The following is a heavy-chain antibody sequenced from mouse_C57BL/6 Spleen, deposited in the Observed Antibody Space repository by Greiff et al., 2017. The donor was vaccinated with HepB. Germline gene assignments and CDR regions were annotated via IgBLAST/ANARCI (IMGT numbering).Heavy chain of an antibody. D-gene: IGHD2-3*01. Sequence: QVQLQQPGAELVRPGSSVKLSCKASGYTFTSYWMHWVKQRPIQGLEWIGNIDPSDSETHYNQKFKDKATLTVDKSSSTAYMQLSSLTSEDSAVYYCAGEGYDGYYGWFAYWGQGTLVTVSA. J-gene: IGHJ3*01. CDR3: AGEGYDGYYGWFAY. CDR1: GYTFTSYW. CDR2: IDPSDSET. V-gene: IGHV1-52*01.